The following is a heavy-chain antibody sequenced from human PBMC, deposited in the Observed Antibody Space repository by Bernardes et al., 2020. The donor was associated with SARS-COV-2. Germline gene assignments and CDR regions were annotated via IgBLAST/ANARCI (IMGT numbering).Heavy chain of an antibody. CDR2: INPSGGST. Sequence: ASVKVSCKASGYTFTSYYMHWVRQAPGQGLEWMGIINPSGGSTSYAQKFQGRVTMTRDTSTSTVYMELSSLRSEDTAVYYCARDGGRSLRFLEWFSGWFDPWGQGTLVTVSS. J-gene: IGHJ5*02. CDR3: ARDGGRSLRFLEWFSGWFDP. V-gene: IGHV1-46*03. D-gene: IGHD3-3*01. CDR1: GYTFTSYY.